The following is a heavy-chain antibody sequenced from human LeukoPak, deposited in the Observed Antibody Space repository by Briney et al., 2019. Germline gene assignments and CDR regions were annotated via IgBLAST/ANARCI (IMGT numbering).Heavy chain of an antibody. V-gene: IGHV3-21*01. CDR1: GFTFSSYW. CDR3: ARGSRYFDY. Sequence: PGGSLRLSCAASGFTFSSYWMSWVRQAPGKGLEWVSSISSTSYSIYYADSVKGRFTISRDNAKNSLYLQMNSLRAEDTAVYYCARGSRYFDYWGQGTLVTVSS. J-gene: IGHJ4*02. CDR2: ISSTSYSI.